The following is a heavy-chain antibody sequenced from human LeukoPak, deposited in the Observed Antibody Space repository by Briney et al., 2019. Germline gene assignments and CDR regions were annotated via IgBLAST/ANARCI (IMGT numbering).Heavy chain of an antibody. CDR3: ARGLRGIQLWILDY. V-gene: IGHV3-33*01. D-gene: IGHD5-18*01. CDR2: IWYDGSNK. J-gene: IGHJ4*02. Sequence: PGRSLRLSCAASGFTFSSYGMHWVRQAPGKGLEWVAVIWYDGSNKYYADSVKGRFTISRDNSKNTLYLQMNSLRAEDTAVYYCARGLRGIQLWILDYWGQGTLVTVSS. CDR1: GFTFSSYG.